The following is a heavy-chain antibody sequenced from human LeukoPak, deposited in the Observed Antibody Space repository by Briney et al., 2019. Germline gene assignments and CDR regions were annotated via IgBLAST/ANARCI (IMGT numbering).Heavy chain of an antibody. CDR3: ARRGGSYNDY. CDR2: VTENSRAT. Sequence: GGSLRLSCAASGFTFSSSAMSWVRQSPGKGLEWVSAVTENSRATYYADSVKGRFTISRDNSKNTLYLQMSSLRAEDTAVYYCARRGGSYNDYWGQGTLVTVSS. D-gene: IGHD1-26*01. J-gene: IGHJ4*02. V-gene: IGHV3-23*01. CDR1: GFTFSSSA.